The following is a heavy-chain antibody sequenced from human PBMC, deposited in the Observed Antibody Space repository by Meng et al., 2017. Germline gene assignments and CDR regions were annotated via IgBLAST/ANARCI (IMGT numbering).Heavy chain of an antibody. Sequence: QVQRVQSGAEVNKPGASLKVSCKASGYTFTSYAMHWVRQAPGQRLEWMGWINAGNGNTKYSQKFQGRVTITRDTSASTAYMELSSLRSEDTAVYYCARGGQGYDYVWGSYRDDYWGQGTLVTVSS. V-gene: IGHV1-3*01. D-gene: IGHD3-16*02. CDR3: ARGGQGYDYVWGSYRDDY. J-gene: IGHJ4*02. CDR2: INAGNGNT. CDR1: GYTFTSYA.